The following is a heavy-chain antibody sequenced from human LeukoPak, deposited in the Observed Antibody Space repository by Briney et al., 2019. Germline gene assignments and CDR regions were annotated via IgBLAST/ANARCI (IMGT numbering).Heavy chain of an antibody. CDR3: ARDGYYDILTGTDF. CDR2: ITPSNGNT. D-gene: IGHD3-9*01. J-gene: IGHJ4*02. V-gene: IGHV1-18*01. CDR1: GYTFTSYA. Sequence: GASVKVSCKASGYTFTSYAMNWVRQAPGHGLEWIGWITPSNGNTHYAQNFQGRVTVTTDTSTSTVYMELGSLRSDDTAVYYCARDGYYDILTGTDFWGQGTLVTVSS.